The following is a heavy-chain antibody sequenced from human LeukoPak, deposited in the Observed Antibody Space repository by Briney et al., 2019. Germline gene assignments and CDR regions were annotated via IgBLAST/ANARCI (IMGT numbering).Heavy chain of an antibody. CDR1: GYTFTSYG. CDR3: ARDVGRSYDLDY. Sequence: ASVKVSCKASGYTFTSYGISWVRQAPGQGLEWMGWISAYNGNTDYAQSLQGRVTMTIDTSTSTVYMELRSLRSDDTDVYYCARDVGRSYDLDYWGQGTLVTVSS. V-gene: IGHV1-18*01. CDR2: ISAYNGNT. J-gene: IGHJ4*02. D-gene: IGHD3-16*01.